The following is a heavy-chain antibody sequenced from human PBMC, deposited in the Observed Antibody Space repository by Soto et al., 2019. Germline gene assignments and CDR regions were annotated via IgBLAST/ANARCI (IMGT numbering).Heavy chain of an antibody. V-gene: IGHV3-30*18. D-gene: IGHD2-8*01. CDR3: AKDRGYCTNGVCYPILSYFDY. Sequence: PGGSLRLSCAASGFTFSSYGMHWVRQAPGKGLEWVAVISYDGSNKYYADSVKGRFTISRDNSKNTLYLQMNSLRAEDTAVYYCAKDRGYCTNGVCYPILSYFDYWGQGTLVTVSS. J-gene: IGHJ4*02. CDR1: GFTFSSYG. CDR2: ISYDGSNK.